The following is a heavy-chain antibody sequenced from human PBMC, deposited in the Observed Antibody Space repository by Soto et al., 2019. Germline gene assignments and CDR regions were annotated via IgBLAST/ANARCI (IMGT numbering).Heavy chain of an antibody. CDR2: IYYSGST. CDR1: GGSVSSGSYY. CDR3: ASLVLQLGYYYGMDV. Sequence: SETLSLTCTVSGGSVSSGSYYWSWIRQPPGKGLEWIGYIYYSGSTNYNPSLKSRVTISVDTSKNQFSLKLSSVTAADTAVYYCASLVLQLGYYYGMDVWGQGTTVTVSS. V-gene: IGHV4-61*01. J-gene: IGHJ6*02. D-gene: IGHD5-18*01.